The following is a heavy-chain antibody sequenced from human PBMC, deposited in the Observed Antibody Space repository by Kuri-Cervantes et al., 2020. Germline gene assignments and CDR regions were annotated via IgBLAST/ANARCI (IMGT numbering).Heavy chain of an antibody. CDR1: GFTVSSNY. CDR2: ISYDGSNK. V-gene: IGHV3-30*03. CDR3: ARLRFYGMDV. Sequence: GESLKISCAAFGFTVSSNYMSWVRQAPGKGLEWVAVISYDGSNKYYADSVKGRFTISRDNSKNTLYLQMNSLRAEDTAVYYCARLRFYGMDVWGQGTTVTVSS. J-gene: IGHJ6*02. D-gene: IGHD4-17*01.